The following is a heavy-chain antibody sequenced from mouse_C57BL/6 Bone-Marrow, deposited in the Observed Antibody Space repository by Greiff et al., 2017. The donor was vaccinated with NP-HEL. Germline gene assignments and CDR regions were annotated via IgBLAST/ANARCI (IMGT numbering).Heavy chain of an antibody. J-gene: IGHJ4*01. CDR3: ARDHFYYDSPYAMDY. V-gene: IGHV5-4*01. CDR1: GFTFSSYA. Sequence: EVKLVESGGGLVKPGGSLKLSCAASGFTFSSYAMSWVRQTPEKRLEWVATISDGGSYTYYPDNVKGRFTISRDNAKNNLYLQMSHLKSEDTAMYYCARDHFYYDSPYAMDYWGQGTSVTVSS. D-gene: IGHD2-4*01. CDR2: ISDGGSYT.